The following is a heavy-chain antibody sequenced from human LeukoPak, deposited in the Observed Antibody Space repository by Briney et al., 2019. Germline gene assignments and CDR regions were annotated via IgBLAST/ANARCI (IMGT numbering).Heavy chain of an antibody. CDR3: AGSPSGQLDY. CDR2: INPNNGGT. V-gene: IGHV1-2*02. D-gene: IGHD1-1*01. CDR1: GYTFTSYY. Sequence: ASVKVSCKTSGYTFTSYYIHWVRQAPGQGLECMGWINPNNGGTTYAQNFQGRVSMTRDTSISTAYMELSGPRSDDTAVYYCAGSPSGQLDYWGRGTLVTVSS. J-gene: IGHJ4*02.